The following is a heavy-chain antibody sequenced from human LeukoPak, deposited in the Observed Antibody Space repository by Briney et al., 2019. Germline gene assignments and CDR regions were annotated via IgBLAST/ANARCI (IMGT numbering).Heavy chain of an antibody. D-gene: IGHD4-17*01. CDR3: ANLNDYGDYVSQVAYAFDI. Sequence: SQTLSLTCTVSGGSISSGGYYWSWIRQHPGKGLEWIGYIYYSGSTYYNPSLKSRVTISVDTSKNQFSLKLSSVTAADTAVYYCANLNDYGDYVSQVAYAFDIWGQGTLVTVSS. CDR1: GGSISSGGYY. CDR2: IYYSGST. J-gene: IGHJ4*02. V-gene: IGHV4-31*03.